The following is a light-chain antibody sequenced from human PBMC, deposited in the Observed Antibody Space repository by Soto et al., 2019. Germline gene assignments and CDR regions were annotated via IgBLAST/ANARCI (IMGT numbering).Light chain of an antibody. Sequence: QPVLTQPPSVSGAPGQRVTISCTGSSSDIGAGFDVHWYQHLPGTAPKLLIYGNTNRPSGVPGRFSGSKSGTSAALVITGLQAEDEADSYCQSYENSRTGFYVFGTGTKVTVL. CDR1: SSDIGAGFD. J-gene: IGLJ1*01. CDR2: GNT. V-gene: IGLV1-40*01. CDR3: QSYENSRTGFYV.